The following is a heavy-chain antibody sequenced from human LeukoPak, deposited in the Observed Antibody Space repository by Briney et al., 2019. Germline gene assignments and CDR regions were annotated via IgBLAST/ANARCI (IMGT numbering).Heavy chain of an antibody. CDR3: ARDHRQTGRGYRSSTRCYRFDY. Sequence: ASVNVSCKASGYTFTGYYMHWVRQAPGQGLEGMGWINPNSGGTNYAQKFQGRVTMTRDTSISTAYMELSRLRSDDTAVYYCARDHRQTGRGYRSSTRCYRFDYWRQGTLVTLSS. CDR2: INPNSGGT. D-gene: IGHD2-2*02. CDR1: GYTFTGYY. J-gene: IGHJ4*02. V-gene: IGHV1-2*02.